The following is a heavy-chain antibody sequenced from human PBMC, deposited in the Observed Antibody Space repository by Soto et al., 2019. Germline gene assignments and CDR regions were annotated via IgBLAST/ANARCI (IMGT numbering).Heavy chain of an antibody. V-gene: IGHV3-30*18. CDR3: AKDQGIAASHGID. J-gene: IGHJ3*01. D-gene: IGHD6-13*01. CDR2: ISNDGSDK. CDR1: GFTFNNYG. Sequence: QVQLVESGGGVVQPGTSLRLSCAASGFTFNNYGMHWVRQAPGTGLEWVAAISNDGSDKYYADSVKGRLTISRYNSKNTLYLQMERLGAEDTGVYYCAKDQGIAASHGIDWGQGTMVTVSS.